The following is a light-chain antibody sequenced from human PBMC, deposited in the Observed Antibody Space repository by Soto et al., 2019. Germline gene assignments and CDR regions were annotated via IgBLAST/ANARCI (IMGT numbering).Light chain of an antibody. CDR3: QQYESTPPT. J-gene: IGKJ2*01. Sequence: DIVMTQSPDSLAVSLGERATINCKSSQSVLYSSNNKNYLAWYQQRPGQPPKLLIYWASTRESGVPDRFSGSGSGTDFTLTISSLQAEDVAVYYWQQYESTPPTFGQGNKLEIK. CDR1: QSVLYSSNNKNY. V-gene: IGKV4-1*01. CDR2: WAS.